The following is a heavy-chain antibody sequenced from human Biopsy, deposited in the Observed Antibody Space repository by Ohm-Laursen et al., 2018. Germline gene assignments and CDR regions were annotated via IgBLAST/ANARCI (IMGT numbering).Heavy chain of an antibody. D-gene: IGHD3-22*01. V-gene: IGHV4-59*01. Sequence: TLSLTCTVSGGSISSDWWSWIRQTPGKGLEWIGYVYYSGTTTYNPSLQSRVTISVDTSKNHFSLRLRSVTPADTAIYYCARDRGYYSDRTVPGYFDLWGRGTLVTVSS. CDR1: GGSISSDW. CDR3: ARDRGYYSDRTVPGYFDL. CDR2: VYYSGTT. J-gene: IGHJ2*01.